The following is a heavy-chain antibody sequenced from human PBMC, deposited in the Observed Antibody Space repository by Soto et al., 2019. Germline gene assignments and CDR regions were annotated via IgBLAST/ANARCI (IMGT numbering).Heavy chain of an antibody. CDR3: AKAIAARPAYYYGMDV. J-gene: IGHJ6*02. Sequence: GWSMRLASAASIFTFSSYAMSWVRQAPGKGLEWVSAISGSGGSTYYADSVKGRFTISRDNSKNTLYLQMNSLRAEDTAVYYCAKAIAARPAYYYGMDVWGQGTTVTVSS. CDR2: ISGSGGST. D-gene: IGHD6-6*01. CDR1: IFTFSSYA. V-gene: IGHV3-23*01.